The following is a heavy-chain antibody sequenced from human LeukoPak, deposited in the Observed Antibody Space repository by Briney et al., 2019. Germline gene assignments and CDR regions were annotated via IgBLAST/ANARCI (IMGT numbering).Heavy chain of an antibody. V-gene: IGHV3-30-3*01. CDR1: GFTFSSYA. CDR3: ASGIVVVPAALNYYYGLDV. Sequence: PGGSLRLSCAASGFTFSSYAMHWVRQAPGKGLEWVADISYDGSNKYYADSVKGRFTISRDNSKNTLFLQMNSLRAEDTAVYYCASGIVVVPAALNYYYGLDVWGQGTTVTVSS. D-gene: IGHD2-2*01. CDR2: ISYDGSNK. J-gene: IGHJ6*02.